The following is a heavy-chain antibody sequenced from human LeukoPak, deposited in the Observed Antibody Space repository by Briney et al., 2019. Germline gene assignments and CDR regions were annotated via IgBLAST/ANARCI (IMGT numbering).Heavy chain of an antibody. J-gene: IGHJ4*02. CDR1: AFTFSSYS. V-gene: IGHV3-21*01. Sequence: GGSLRLSCAASAFTFSSYSMNWVRQAPGKGLEWVSSISSSSRYIYYAESVKGRFTISRDNAKNSLYLQMKSLRAEDTAVYYCARGSTYSGHYFDYWGQGTLVTVSS. CDR2: ISSSSRYI. D-gene: IGHD5-12*01. CDR3: ARGSTYSGHYFDY.